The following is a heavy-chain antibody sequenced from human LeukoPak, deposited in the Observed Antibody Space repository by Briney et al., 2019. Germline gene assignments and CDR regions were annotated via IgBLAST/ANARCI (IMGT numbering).Heavy chain of an antibody. V-gene: IGHV1-69*05. J-gene: IGHJ6*03. D-gene: IGHD3-10*01. CDR3: ASRSGSYSHYYYYYMDV. CDR2: IIPIFGTA. CDR1: GGTFSSYA. Sequence: GASVKVSCKASGGTFSSYAISWVRQAPGQGLECMGGIIPIFGTANYAQKFQGRVTITTDESTSTAYMELSSLRSEDTAVYYCASRSGSYSHYYYYYMDVWGKGTTVTVSS.